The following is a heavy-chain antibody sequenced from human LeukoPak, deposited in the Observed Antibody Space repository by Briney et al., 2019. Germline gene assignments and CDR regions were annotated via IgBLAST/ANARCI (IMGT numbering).Heavy chain of an antibody. V-gene: IGHV4-38-2*02. CDR2: IYRSGST. CDR1: GYSIGSGYY. Sequence: SETLSPTCTVSGYSIGSGYYWGWIRQPPGEGLEWIGSIYRSGSTYYNPSLKSRVTISIDTSKNQFSLKLSSATAADTAVYYCARGFGGSGSYGAFDIWGQGTMVTVSS. D-gene: IGHD3-10*01. J-gene: IGHJ3*02. CDR3: ARGFGGSGSYGAFDI.